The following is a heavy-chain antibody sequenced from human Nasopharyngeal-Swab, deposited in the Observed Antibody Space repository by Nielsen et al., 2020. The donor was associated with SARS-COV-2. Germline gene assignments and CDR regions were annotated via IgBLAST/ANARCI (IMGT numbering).Heavy chain of an antibody. J-gene: IGHJ4*02. V-gene: IGHV1-8*01. CDR2: MNPNSGNT. CDR3: ARVSPQLVHLDY. D-gene: IGHD6-13*01. CDR1: GYTFTSYD. Sequence: ASVKVSCKASGYTFTSYDINWVRQATGQGLEWMGWMNPNSGNTGYAQKFQGRVTMTRNTSISTAYMELSSLRSEDTAVYYCARVSPQLVHLDYWGQGTLVTVSS.